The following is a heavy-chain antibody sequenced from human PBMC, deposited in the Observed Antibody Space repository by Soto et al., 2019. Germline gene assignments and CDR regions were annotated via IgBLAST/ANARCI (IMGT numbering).Heavy chain of an antibody. Sequence: QVQLVESGGGVVQPGRSLRLSCAASGFTFSSYGMHWVRQAPGKGLEWVAVIWYDGSNKYYADSVKGRFTISRDNSKNTLYLQMNSLRAEDTAVYYCARDRGQWLALYGIDVWGQGTTVTV. CDR3: ARDRGQWLALYGIDV. V-gene: IGHV3-33*01. CDR2: IWYDGSNK. J-gene: IGHJ6*02. D-gene: IGHD6-19*01. CDR1: GFTFSSYG.